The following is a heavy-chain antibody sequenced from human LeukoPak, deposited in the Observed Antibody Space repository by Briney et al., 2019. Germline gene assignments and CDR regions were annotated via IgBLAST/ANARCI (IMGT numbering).Heavy chain of an antibody. D-gene: IGHD3-22*01. J-gene: IGHJ4*02. CDR3: AGANYYDSSGYQNFEY. V-gene: IGHV1-69*05. Sequence: GASVKVSCKASGGTFSSYAISWVRRAPGQGLEWMGGIIPIFGTANYAQKLQGRVTITTDESTSTAYMELSRLRSEDTAVYDCAGANYYDSSGYQNFEYWGQGTLVTVSS. CDR1: GGTFSSYA. CDR2: IIPIFGTA.